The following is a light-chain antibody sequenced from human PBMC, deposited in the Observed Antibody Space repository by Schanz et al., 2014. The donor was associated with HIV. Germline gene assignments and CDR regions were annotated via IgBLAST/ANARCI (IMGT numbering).Light chain of an antibody. V-gene: IGKV1-5*03. Sequence: IQMTQSPSTVSTSVGDRVTITCRASQSISSWLAWYQQRPGKAPNLLIYKASSLEVGVPSRFSGSGSGTKFTLTISSLQSDDFATYYCQQCVTYPYTFGQGTKLDIK. J-gene: IGKJ2*01. CDR3: QQCVTYPYT. CDR1: QSISSW. CDR2: KAS.